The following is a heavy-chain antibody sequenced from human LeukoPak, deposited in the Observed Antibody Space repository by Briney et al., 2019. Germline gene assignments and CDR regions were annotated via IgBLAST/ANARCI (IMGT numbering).Heavy chain of an antibody. J-gene: IGHJ6*02. CDR3: ARDLGQLIYYYYGMDV. V-gene: IGHV1-2*02. Sequence: ASVKVSCKASGYTFTGYYMHWVRQAPGQGLEWMGWINPNSGGTNYAQKFQGRVTMTRDTSISTAYMELSRLRSDDTAVYYCARDLGQLIYYYYGMDVWGQGTTVTVSS. D-gene: IGHD6-6*01. CDR2: INPNSGGT. CDR1: GYTFTGYY.